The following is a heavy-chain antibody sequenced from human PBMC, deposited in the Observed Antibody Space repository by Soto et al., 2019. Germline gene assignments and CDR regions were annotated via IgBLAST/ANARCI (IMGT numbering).Heavy chain of an antibody. J-gene: IGHJ5*02. CDR1: GYTFTSYD. CDR2: MNPNSGNT. Sequence: QVHLVQSGAEVRKPGASVKVSCKASGYTFTSYDINWVRQATGQGLEWMGWMNPNSGNTAYAQKFQGRVTMTRNTARSTAHMELSSLRYEDTAVYYCARERTRGFDPWGQGTLVTVSS. CDR3: ARERTRGFDP. V-gene: IGHV1-8*01.